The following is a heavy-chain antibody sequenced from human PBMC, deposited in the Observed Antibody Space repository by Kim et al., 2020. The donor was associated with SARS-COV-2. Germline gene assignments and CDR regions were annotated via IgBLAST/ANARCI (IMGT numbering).Heavy chain of an antibody. V-gene: IGHV4-38-2*02. J-gene: IGHJ4*02. CDR3: ARDNEYYFDY. CDR1: GYSISSGYY. CDR2: IYHSGST. D-gene: IGHD2-8*01. Sequence: SETLSLTCTVSGYSISSGYYWGWIRQPPGKGLEWIGSIYHSGSTYYNPSLKSRVTISVDTSKNQFSLKLSSVTAADTAVYYCARDNEYYFDYWGQGTLVTVSS.